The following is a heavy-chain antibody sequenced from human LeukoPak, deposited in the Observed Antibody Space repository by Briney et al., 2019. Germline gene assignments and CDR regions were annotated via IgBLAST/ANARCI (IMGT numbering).Heavy chain of an antibody. D-gene: IGHD1-26*01. CDR2: INPSGGST. Sequence: GASVKVSCKASGYTFTSYYIHWVRQAPGQGLEWMGIINPSGGSTNYAQQFQERVTITRDMSTSTAYMELSSLRSEDTAVYYCAALGIVGATTVAFDIWGQGTMVTVSS. J-gene: IGHJ3*02. CDR3: AALGIVGATTVAFDI. CDR1: GYTFTSYY. V-gene: IGHV1-46*01.